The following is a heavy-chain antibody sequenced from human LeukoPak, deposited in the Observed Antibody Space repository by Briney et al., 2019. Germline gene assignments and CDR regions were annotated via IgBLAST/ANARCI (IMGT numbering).Heavy chain of an antibody. Sequence: ASVKVSCKASGGTFSSYAISWVRQAPGQGLEWMGGIIPIFGTANYAQKFQGRVTITTDESTSTAYMELSSLRSEDTAVYYCARETAMYYYYGMDVWGQGTTVTVSS. J-gene: IGHJ6*02. CDR2: IIPIFGTA. V-gene: IGHV1-69*05. CDR3: ARETAMYYYYGMDV. CDR1: GGTFSSYA. D-gene: IGHD2-2*01.